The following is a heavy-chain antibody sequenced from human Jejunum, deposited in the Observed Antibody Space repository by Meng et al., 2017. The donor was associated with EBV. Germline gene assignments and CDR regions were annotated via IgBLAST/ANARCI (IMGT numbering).Heavy chain of an antibody. Sequence: QVQRVESGGGVVQPGRSLRLSCAASGFTFSPFGMHWVRQAPGKGLEWVATISYDGRSEYYADSVKGRFTISRDNSKNTLYLQMNSLRGEDTAVYYCAKSRTGHYGNCGSWGQGTLVTVSS. D-gene: IGHD3-10*01. V-gene: IGHV3-30*18. CDR3: AKSRTGHYGNCGS. CDR2: ISYDGRSE. J-gene: IGHJ4*02. CDR1: GFTFSPFG.